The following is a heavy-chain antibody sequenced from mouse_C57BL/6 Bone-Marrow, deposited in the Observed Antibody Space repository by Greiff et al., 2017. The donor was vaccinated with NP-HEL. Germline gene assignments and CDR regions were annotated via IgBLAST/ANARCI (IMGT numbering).Heavy chain of an antibody. CDR1: GFTFSSYA. D-gene: IGHD2-4*01. Sequence: EVQLVESGGGLVKPGGSLKLSCAASGFTFSSYAMSWVRQTPEKRLEWVATISDGGSYTYYPDNVKGRFTISRDNAKNNLYLQMSHLKSEDTAMDYCARVGYDYPWFAYWGQGTLVTVSA. CDR2: ISDGGSYT. CDR3: ARVGYDYPWFAY. V-gene: IGHV5-4*01. J-gene: IGHJ3*01.